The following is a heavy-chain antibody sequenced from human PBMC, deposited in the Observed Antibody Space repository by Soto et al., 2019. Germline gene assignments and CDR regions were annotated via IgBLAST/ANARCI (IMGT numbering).Heavy chain of an antibody. V-gene: IGHV4-30-4*01. CDR2: LYFNGGT. D-gene: IGHD6-13*01. Sequence: QVQLQESGPGLVKPSQTLSLTCTVSGGPINSPDYYWTWIRQSPGKGLEWIGYLYFNGGTQYNPSLRTPVSKSLDTSKKHFSLKMRSVTAADTAVYYCARGISKYSSWYEPHTWFDAWGPGVLVTVSS. J-gene: IGHJ5*02. CDR1: GGPINSPDYY. CDR3: ARGISKYSSWYEPHTWFDA.